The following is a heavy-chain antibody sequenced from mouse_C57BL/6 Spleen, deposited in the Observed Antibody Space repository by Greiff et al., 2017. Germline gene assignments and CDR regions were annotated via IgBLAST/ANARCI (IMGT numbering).Heavy chain of an antibody. CDR1: GYTFTSYW. Sequence: VQLQQPGAELVKPGASVKLSCKASGYTFTSYWMHWVKQRPGQGLEWIGMIHPNSGSTNYNEKFKSKATLTVDKSSSTAYMQLSSLTSEDSAVYYCARRGGLRQGAMDYWGQGTSVTVSS. CDR2: IHPNSGST. V-gene: IGHV1-64*01. J-gene: IGHJ4*01. CDR3: ARRGGLRQGAMDY. D-gene: IGHD2-4*01.